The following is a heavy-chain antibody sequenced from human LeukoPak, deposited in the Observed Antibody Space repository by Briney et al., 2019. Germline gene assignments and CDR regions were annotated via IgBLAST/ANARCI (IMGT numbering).Heavy chain of an antibody. CDR1: GFTFSRYW. J-gene: IGHJ3*02. CDR2: INADGSNT. CDR3: ARSGPGPLDAFNI. D-gene: IGHD3-10*01. Sequence: AGGSLRLSCAASGFTFSRYWMHWVRQAPGKGLVWVSRINADGSNTTDADSVKGRFTISRDTAKNTLYLQMNSLRAEDTAVYYCARSGPGPLDAFNIWGQGTMVTVSS. V-gene: IGHV3-74*01.